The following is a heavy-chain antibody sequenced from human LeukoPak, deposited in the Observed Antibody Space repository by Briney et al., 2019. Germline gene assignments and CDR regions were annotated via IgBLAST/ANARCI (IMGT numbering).Heavy chain of an antibody. CDR1: GGSISSYY. CDR2: IYYSGST. Sequence: AGTLSLTCTVSGGSISSYYWSWIRQPPGKGLEWIGYIYYSGSTKYYPSVKSRVTISEDTSKNQFPLELSSVTAADTAVYYCARVVDHGYSDYWGLGTLVTVSS. D-gene: IGHD5-24*01. V-gene: IGHV4-59*01. CDR3: ARVVDHGYSDY. J-gene: IGHJ4*02.